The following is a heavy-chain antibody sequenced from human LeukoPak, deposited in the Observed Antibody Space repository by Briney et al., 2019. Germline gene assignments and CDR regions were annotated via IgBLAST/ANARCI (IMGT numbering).Heavy chain of an antibody. V-gene: IGHV4-39*01. CDR1: GGTISSSSYY. CDR2: IYYIGST. Sequence: SETLSLTCTVSGGTISSSSYYWGWTRRPPGKRLEWIGSIYYIGSTYYNPALKGRVTISVDTSKNQCSLKLSSVTAADTAVYYCARAASAYLFDYWGQGTLVTVSS. J-gene: IGHJ4*02. D-gene: IGHD2-2*01. CDR3: ARAASAYLFDY.